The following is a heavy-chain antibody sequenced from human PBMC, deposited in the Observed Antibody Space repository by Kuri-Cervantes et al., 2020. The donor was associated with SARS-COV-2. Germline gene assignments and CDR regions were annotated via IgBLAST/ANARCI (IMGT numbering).Heavy chain of an antibody. CDR2: ISSSGGT. CDR1: GGSISSFY. V-gene: IGHV4-59*08. J-gene: IGHJ5*02. Sequence: ESLKISCTVSGGSISSFYWSWIRQPPGKGLEYIGYISSSGGTNYNPSLKSRLTISVDTSKNQFSLRLSSVTAADTAVYYCARLASIPVAGKGYWFDPRGQGTLVTVSS. D-gene: IGHD6-19*01. CDR3: ARLASIPVAGKGYWFDP.